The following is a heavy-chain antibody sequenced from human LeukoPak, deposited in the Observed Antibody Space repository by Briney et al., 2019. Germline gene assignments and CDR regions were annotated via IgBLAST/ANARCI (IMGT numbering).Heavy chain of an antibody. V-gene: IGHV3-64*01. CDR1: GFTFSSYA. J-gene: IGHJ4*02. D-gene: IGHD5-18*01. Sequence: GGSLRLSCAASGFTFSSYAMHWVRQAPGKGLEYVSAISSNGGSTYYANSVKGRFTISRDNSKNTLYLQMGSLRAEDMAVYYCARGSSHGYNYWGQGTLVTVSS. CDR2: ISSNGGST. CDR3: ARGSSHGYNY.